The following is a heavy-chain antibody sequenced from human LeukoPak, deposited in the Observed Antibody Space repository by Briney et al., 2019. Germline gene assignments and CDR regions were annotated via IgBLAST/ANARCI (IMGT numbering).Heavy chain of an antibody. D-gene: IGHD1-26*01. CDR2: VHHTGST. CDR3: ATLGLLRGAGFNLATHFDY. V-gene: IGHV4-39*01. CDR1: GVSISNNYFY. Sequence: SETLSLTCTVSGVSISNNYFYWAWLRQPPGKGLELLGYVHHTGSTFHNSYLKSRVTISADTSQNQFSLSLTSVTAADTAVYYCATLGLLRGAGFNLATHFDYWGQGTLVAVSS. J-gene: IGHJ4*02.